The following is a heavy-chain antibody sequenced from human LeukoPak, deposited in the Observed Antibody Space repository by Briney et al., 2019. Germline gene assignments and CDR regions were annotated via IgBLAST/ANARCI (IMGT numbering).Heavy chain of an antibody. Sequence: GGSLSLSCAGSAFTFSSYWMSWVRQAPGKGPEWVANIKDDGSEKYYLDSVKGRFTISRDNAKNSLYLQMNSLRAEDTAVYSCARIKEYGFDIWGQGTMVTVSS. CDR3: ARIKEYGFDI. J-gene: IGHJ3*02. D-gene: IGHD3-10*01. CDR1: AFTFSSYW. CDR2: IKDDGSEK. V-gene: IGHV3-7*01.